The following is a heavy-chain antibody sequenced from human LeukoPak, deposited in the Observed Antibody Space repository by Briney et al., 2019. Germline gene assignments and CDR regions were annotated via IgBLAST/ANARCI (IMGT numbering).Heavy chain of an antibody. V-gene: IGHV4-59*01. Sequence: PSETLSLTCNVSGGSISSYYWSWIRQPPGKGLEWIGYIYYSGSTNYNPSLKSRVTISVDTSKNQFSLKLSSVTAADTAVYYCARALRGYSYGYSPNFDYWGQGTLVTVSS. CDR3: ARALRGYSYGYSPNFDY. D-gene: IGHD5-18*01. J-gene: IGHJ4*02. CDR1: GGSISSYY. CDR2: IYYSGST.